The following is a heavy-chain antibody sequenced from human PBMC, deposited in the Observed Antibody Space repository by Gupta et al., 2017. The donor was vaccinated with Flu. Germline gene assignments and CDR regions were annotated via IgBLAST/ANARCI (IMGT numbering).Heavy chain of an antibody. CDR1: GGSISSDTHY. CDR3: ASSAVGLFRYYFDY. CDR2: ISYSGSP. Sequence: QLQLQEAGPGLIKPSATLSLTCNVSGGSISSDTHYWGWIRQPPGKGLEWIGSISYSGSPYKKPSLKSRVTLTLDTSKNQFSLRMTSVTAADTAVYYCASSAVGLFRYYFDYWGQGTLVTVSS. V-gene: IGHV4-39*01. J-gene: IGHJ4*02. D-gene: IGHD6-13*01.